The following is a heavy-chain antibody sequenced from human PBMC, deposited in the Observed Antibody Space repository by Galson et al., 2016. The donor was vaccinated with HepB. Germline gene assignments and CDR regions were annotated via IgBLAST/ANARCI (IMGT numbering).Heavy chain of an antibody. V-gene: IGHV3-53*01. CDR1: GFSVSSNY. D-gene: IGHD3-10*01. CDR3: ARGGEYYYGSGSYAET. CDR2: IFSGGST. J-gene: IGHJ5*02. Sequence: SLRLSCAASGFSVSSNYMSWVRQAPGKGLQWVSVIFSGGSTYHADSVKGRFTISRDNSKNTLHLQMNSLRAEDTAVYYCARGGEYYYGSGSYAETWGQGTLVTVAS.